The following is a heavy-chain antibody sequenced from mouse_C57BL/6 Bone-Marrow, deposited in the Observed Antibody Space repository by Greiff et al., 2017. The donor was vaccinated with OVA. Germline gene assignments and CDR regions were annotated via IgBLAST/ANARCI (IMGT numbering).Heavy chain of an antibody. CDR2: VSDGGSYT. CDR1: GFTFSSYA. Sequence: EVKLVESGGGLVKPGGSLKLSCAASGFTFSSYAMSWVRQTPEKRLEWVATVSDGGSYTYYPDNVKGRFTISRDNAKNNLYLQMSHLKSEDTAMEDGARRDYGSSYEFDEWGQGTTRTGAS. D-gene: IGHD1-1*01. V-gene: IGHV5-4*03. CDR3: ARRDYGSSYEFDE. J-gene: IGHJ2*01.